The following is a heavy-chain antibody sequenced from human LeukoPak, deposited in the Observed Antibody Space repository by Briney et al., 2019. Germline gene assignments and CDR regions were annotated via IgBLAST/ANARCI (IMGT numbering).Heavy chain of an antibody. CDR3: ARGHYDVLAASYKWTPDY. CDR2: ITSGGDYT. J-gene: IGHJ4*02. D-gene: IGHD3-9*01. Sequence: GGSLRLSCAASGFTFNTSNMNWFRQAPGKGLEWVSSITSGGDYTYYADSVKGRFTTSRDNAKDSLSLQLSSLRVEDTAIYYCARGHYDVLAASYKWTPDYWGQGTLVTVSS. CDR1: GFTFNTSN. V-gene: IGHV3-21*01.